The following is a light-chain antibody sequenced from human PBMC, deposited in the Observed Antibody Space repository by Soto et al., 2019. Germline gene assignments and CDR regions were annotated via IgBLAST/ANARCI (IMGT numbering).Light chain of an antibody. J-gene: IGLJ2*01. CDR1: SSNIGAGYD. Sequence: QSVLTQPPSVSGAPGQRVTISCTGSSSNIGAGYDVHWYQQLPGTAPKLLIYANNNRPSGVPDRFSGSKSGTSASLAITGLQAEDEADYYCQSYDSSLSVVFGGGPKVTVL. CDR3: QSYDSSLSVV. V-gene: IGLV1-40*01. CDR2: ANN.